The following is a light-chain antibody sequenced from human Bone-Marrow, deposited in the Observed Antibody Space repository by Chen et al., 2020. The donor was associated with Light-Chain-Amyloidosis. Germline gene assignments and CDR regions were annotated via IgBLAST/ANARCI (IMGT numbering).Light chain of an antibody. CDR3: QSADSSGTYGVI. CDR2: RDT. Sequence: SYESTQPPSVSVSPGQTARITCSGDDLPTKYAYWYQQKPGQAPVLVIHRDTERPSGISERFSGSSSGTTATLTISGVQAEDEADYHCQSADSSGTYGVIFGGGTKLTVL. V-gene: IGLV3-25*03. CDR1: DLPTKY. J-gene: IGLJ2*01.